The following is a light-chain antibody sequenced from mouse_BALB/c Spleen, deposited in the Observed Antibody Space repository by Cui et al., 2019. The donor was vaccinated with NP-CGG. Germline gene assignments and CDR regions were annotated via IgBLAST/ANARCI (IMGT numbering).Light chain of an antibody. V-gene: IGLV1*01. CDR1: TVAVTTSNY. J-gene: IGLJ1*01. Sequence: QAVVTQESALTPSPGETVTLSCRSCTVAVTTSNYANRVQEKPDHLFSGLIGGSNNRAPGVPARFSGSLIGDKAALTITETQTEDEAIYFCALWYSNHWVFGGGTKLTVL. CDR3: ALWYSNHWV. CDR2: GSN.